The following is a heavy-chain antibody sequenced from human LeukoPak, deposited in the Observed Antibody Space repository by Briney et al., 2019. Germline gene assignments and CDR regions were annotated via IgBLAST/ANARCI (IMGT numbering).Heavy chain of an antibody. CDR3: ARQNRGFLGAFEI. CDR1: GGSIISYY. J-gene: IGHJ3*02. V-gene: IGHV4-59*01. CDR2: IYYTGST. Sequence: SETLSLTCTVSGGSIISYYWSWIRQPPGKGLEWIGYIYYTGSTNYNPSLKSRVSISTDTSNNQFSLSLTSVSAADTAVYYCARQNRGFLGAFEIWGQGAMVTVSS. D-gene: IGHD1-26*01.